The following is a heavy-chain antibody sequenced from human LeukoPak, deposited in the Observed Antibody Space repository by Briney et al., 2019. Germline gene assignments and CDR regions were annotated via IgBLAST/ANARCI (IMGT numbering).Heavy chain of an antibody. J-gene: IGHJ6*03. Sequence: PGGSLRLSCAASGFTFSSYAMSWVRQAPGKGLEWVSAISGSGGGTYYADSVKGRFTISRDNSKNTLYLQMNSLRAEDTAVYYCANYIRNVHYYMDVWGKGTTVIVSS. V-gene: IGHV3-23*01. D-gene: IGHD1-1*01. CDR2: ISGSGGGT. CDR3: ANYIRNVHYYMDV. CDR1: GFTFSSYA.